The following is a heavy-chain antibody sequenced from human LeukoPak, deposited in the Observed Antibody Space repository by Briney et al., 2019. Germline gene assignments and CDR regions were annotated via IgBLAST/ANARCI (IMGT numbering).Heavy chain of an antibody. V-gene: IGHV3-20*01. CDR1: GFTFDDYG. J-gene: IGHJ4*02. CDR3: ARNPYYYDSSGYSDY. CDR2: INWNGGST. D-gene: IGHD3-22*01. Sequence: GGSLRLSCAASGFTFDDYGMSWVRQAPGKGLEWVSGINWNGGSTGYADSVKGRFTISRDNAKNSRYLQMNSLRAEDTALYHCARNPYYYDSSGYSDYWGQGTLVTVSS.